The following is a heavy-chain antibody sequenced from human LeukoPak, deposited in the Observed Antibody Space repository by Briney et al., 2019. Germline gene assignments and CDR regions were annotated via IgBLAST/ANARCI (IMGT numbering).Heavy chain of an antibody. CDR2: ISGSGGST. V-gene: IGHV3-23*01. Sequence: PGGSLRLSCAASGFTFNSYGLSWVRQAPGKGLEWVSAISGSGGSTYYADSVKGRFTISRDNSKNTLYLQMNSLRAEDTAVYYCARDRIAVAGTLDYWGQGTLVTVSS. J-gene: IGHJ4*02. CDR1: GFTFNSYG. D-gene: IGHD6-19*01. CDR3: ARDRIAVAGTLDY.